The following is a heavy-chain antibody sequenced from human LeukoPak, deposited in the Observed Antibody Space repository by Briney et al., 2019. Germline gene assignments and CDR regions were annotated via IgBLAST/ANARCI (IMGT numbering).Heavy chain of an antibody. CDR1: GFTFSSYA. D-gene: IGHD2-2*02. CDR3: ASDVETPVVPAVIEDY. Sequence: GRSLRLSCAVSGFTFSSYAMHWVRQAPGKGLKGVAVISYDGSNKYYADSVKGRFTISRDNSKNTLYLQMNSLRAEDTAVYYCASDVETPVVPAVIEDYWGQGTLVTVSS. CDR2: ISYDGSNK. J-gene: IGHJ4*02. V-gene: IGHV3-30-3*01.